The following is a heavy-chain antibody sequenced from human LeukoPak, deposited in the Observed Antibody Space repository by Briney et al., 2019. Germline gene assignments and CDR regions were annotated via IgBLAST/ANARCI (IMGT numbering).Heavy chain of an antibody. CDR2: VTSDTPFI. CDR1: GFTFSSYT. Sequence: NPGGSLRLSCAASGFTFSSYTMNWVRQAPGKGLEWVSSVTSDTPFIYYGDSVAGRFTISRDDAKNSLYLQMDSLRVEDTAVYYCARVGHGFDYWGQGTLVTVSS. V-gene: IGHV3-21*01. CDR3: ARVGHGFDY. J-gene: IGHJ4*02.